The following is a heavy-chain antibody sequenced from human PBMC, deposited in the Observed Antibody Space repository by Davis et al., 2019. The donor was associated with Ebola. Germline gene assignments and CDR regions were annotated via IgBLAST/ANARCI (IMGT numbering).Heavy chain of an antibody. J-gene: IGHJ4*02. V-gene: IGHV3-73*01. D-gene: IGHD1-26*01. CDR3: TSASGSYDY. CDR1: GFTFSGSA. Sequence: GESLKISCAASGFTFSGSAMHWVRQASGKGLEWVGRRSKANSYATAYAASVKGRFTISRDDSKNTAYLQMNSLKTEDTAVYYCTSASGSYDYWGQGTLVTVSS. CDR2: RSKANSYAT.